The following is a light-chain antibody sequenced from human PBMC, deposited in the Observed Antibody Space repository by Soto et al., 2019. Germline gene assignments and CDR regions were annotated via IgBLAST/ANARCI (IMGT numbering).Light chain of an antibody. CDR3: CSHSSRSTLM. J-gene: IGLJ3*02. Sequence: QSALTQTASVSGSPGQSITMSCTGTSSDVGGYNFVSWYQQHPGKAPKLIVHEVANRLSGVSGRFSGSKSGNTAFLTISGLQAEDEAVYYCCSHSSRSTLMFGGGTKVTVL. CDR1: SSDVGGYNF. V-gene: IGLV2-14*03. CDR2: EVA.